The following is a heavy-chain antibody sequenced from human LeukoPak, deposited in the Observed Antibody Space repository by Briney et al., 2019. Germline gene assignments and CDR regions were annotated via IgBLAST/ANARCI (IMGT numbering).Heavy chain of an antibody. Sequence: GVSLKISCKSSAYSFTSYWFGWVRQMPGKGLEWMGIIYPGDSDTRYSPSFQGQVTISADKSISTAYLQWSSLKASDTAMYYCARGESSGSYPPPDYGGEGTLVTVSS. CDR2: IYPGDSDT. CDR1: AYSFTSYW. V-gene: IGHV5-51*01. CDR3: ARGESSGSYPPPDY. J-gene: IGHJ4*02. D-gene: IGHD1-26*01.